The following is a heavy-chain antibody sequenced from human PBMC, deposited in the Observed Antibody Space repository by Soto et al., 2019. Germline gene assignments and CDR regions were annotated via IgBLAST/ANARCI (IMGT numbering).Heavy chain of an antibody. Sequence: GPTLVNPTQTLTLTCTFSGFSLSTCGVGVGWIRQPPGKALECIALIYCNDDKHYSPSLKSRLTITKDTSKSQVVHTMTNMNHEATATYYCAHRLGGVATMAYDYWAQRTLMTVSS. D-gene: IGHD5-12*01. V-gene: IGHV2-5*01. CDR3: AHRLGGVATMAYDY. CDR1: GFSLSTCGVG. CDR2: IYCNDDK. J-gene: IGHJ4*02.